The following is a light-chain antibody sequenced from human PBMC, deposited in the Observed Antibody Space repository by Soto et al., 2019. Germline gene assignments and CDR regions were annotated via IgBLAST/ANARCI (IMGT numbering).Light chain of an antibody. CDR2: GAS. CDR3: QQYGSSPLL. J-gene: IGKJ4*01. CDR1: QGLSSSY. Sequence: EIVLTQSPGTLSLSPGERATLSCRASQGLSSSYLAWYQQKPGQAPRLLIYGASTRATGIPDTFSGSGSGTDFTLTISRLEPEDFAVYYCQQYGSSPLLFGGGTKVEIK. V-gene: IGKV3-20*01.